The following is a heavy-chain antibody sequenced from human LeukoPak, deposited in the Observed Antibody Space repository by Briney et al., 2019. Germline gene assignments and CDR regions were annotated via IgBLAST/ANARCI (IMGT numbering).Heavy chain of an antibody. CDR3: ARVPSGSYDYYFDY. Sequence: SETLSLTCTVSGGSISSGDYYWSWIRQPPGKGLEWIGYIYYSGSTYYNPSLKSRVTISVDTSKNQFSLKLSSVTAADTAVYYCARVPSGSYDYYFDYWGQGTLVTVSS. D-gene: IGHD1-26*01. J-gene: IGHJ4*02. V-gene: IGHV4-30-4*02. CDR1: GGSISSGDYY. CDR2: IYYSGST.